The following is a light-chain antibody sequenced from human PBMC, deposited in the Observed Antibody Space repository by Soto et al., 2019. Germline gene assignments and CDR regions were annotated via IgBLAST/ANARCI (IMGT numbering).Light chain of an antibody. Sequence: AIRMTQSPSSFSASTGDRVTITCRASQGISSYLAWYQQKPGKAPKLLIYAASTLQSGVPSRFSGSGSGTDCTLTISCLQSEDFATYYCQQYYSYLWTFGQGTKVEIK. CDR1: QGISSY. CDR2: AAS. V-gene: IGKV1-8*01. CDR3: QQYYSYLWT. J-gene: IGKJ1*01.